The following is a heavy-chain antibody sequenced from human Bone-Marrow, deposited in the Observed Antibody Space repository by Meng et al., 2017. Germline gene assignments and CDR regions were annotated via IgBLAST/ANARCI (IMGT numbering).Heavy chain of an antibody. D-gene: IGHD6-19*01. V-gene: IGHV4-34*01. Sequence: VQPQQGGAGLLKPSETLSPTCAVYCGSFSGYYWSWIRQPPGKGLEWIGEINHSGSTNYNPSLKSRVTISVDTSKNQFSLKLSSVTAADTAVYYCAIEYSSGIDYWGQGTLVTVSS. CDR2: INHSGST. J-gene: IGHJ4*02. CDR3: AIEYSSGIDY. CDR1: CGSFSGYY.